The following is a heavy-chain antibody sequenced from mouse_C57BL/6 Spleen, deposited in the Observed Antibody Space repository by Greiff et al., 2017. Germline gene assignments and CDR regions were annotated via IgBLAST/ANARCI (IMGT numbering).Heavy chain of an antibody. CDR1: GFSLTSYG. CDR3: AKHIYYDSYAMDY. D-gene: IGHD2-1*01. V-gene: IGHV2-6-1*01. CDR2: IWSDGST. Sequence: VQLQESGPGLVAPSQSLSITCTVSGFSLTSYGVHWVRQPPGKGLEWLVVIWSDGSTTYNSALKSRLSISKDNTKSQVFLKMNSLQTDDTAMYYCAKHIYYDSYAMDYWGQGTSVTVSS. J-gene: IGHJ4*01.